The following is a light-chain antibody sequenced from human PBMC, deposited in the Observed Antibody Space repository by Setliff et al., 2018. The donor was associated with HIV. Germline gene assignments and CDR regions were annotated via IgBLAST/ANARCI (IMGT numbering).Light chain of an antibody. CDR2: DVS. Sequence: QSVLTRPASVSGSPGQSITISCTGTSSDVGVYNYVSWYQQHPGKAPKLMIYDVSKRPSGISNRFSGSKSGKTASLTISGLQAEDEADYYCTSYTSSSTYVFATGTKVTVL. CDR3: TSYTSSSTYV. CDR1: SSDVGVYNY. J-gene: IGLJ1*01. V-gene: IGLV2-14*01.